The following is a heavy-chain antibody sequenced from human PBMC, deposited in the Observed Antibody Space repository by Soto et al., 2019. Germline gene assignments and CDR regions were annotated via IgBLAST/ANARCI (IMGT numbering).Heavy chain of an antibody. CDR2: IIPLLGIT. D-gene: IGHD1-20*01. Sequence: QAQLMQSGAEVKKPGSSVKVSCKASGGTFSGYAINWVRQAPGQGLEWMGGIIPLLGITDYGQKFQGRITIAADASTGTAYMDLRGLRSEDTAVYYCARDPRSITGTTSSEDFQHWGQGNLVSVSS. V-gene: IGHV1-69*01. CDR1: GGTFSGYA. CDR3: ARDPRSITGTTSSEDFQH. J-gene: IGHJ1*01.